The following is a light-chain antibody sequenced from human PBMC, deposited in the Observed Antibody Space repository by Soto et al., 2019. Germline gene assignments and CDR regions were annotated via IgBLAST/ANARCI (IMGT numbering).Light chain of an antibody. CDR2: AAS. J-gene: IGKJ5*01. Sequence: IHFTESPSSLAASVRARVTITCRASQGISSYLAWYQQKPGKAPKLLIYAASTLQSGVPSRFSGSGSGTDFTLTISSLQPEDFATYYCQQLDSYPLTFGQGTRLEIK. CDR1: QGISSY. V-gene: IGKV1-9*01. CDR3: QQLDSYPLT.